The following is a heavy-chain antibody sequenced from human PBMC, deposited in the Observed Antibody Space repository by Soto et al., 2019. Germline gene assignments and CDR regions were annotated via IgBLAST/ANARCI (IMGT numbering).Heavy chain of an antibody. D-gene: IGHD2-21*02. J-gene: IGHJ4*02. CDR3: AKAPTASAPFDY. Sequence: QVQLVQSGAEMKRPGSSLKVSCETSGGIFTNYTFHWVRQAPGQGLEWMGWIIPVLDIANYAHKLQGRITITADKSTSTAYLEVTSLKFEDTAIYFCAKAPTASAPFDYWGQGTLVTVSS. CDR2: IIPVLDIA. V-gene: IGHV1-69*02. CDR1: GGIFTNYT.